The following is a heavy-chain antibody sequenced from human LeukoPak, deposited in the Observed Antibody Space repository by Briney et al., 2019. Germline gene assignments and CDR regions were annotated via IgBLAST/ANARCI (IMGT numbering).Heavy chain of an antibody. CDR2: IYHSGST. V-gene: IGHV4-38-2*02. CDR1: GYSISSGYY. Sequence: PSETLSLTCTVSGYSISSGYYWGWIRQPPGKGLEWIGSIYHSGSTYYSPSLKSRVTISVDTSKNQFSLKLSSVTAADTAVYYCARVLVTGAGPNWFDPWGQGTLVTVSS. J-gene: IGHJ5*02. D-gene: IGHD2-21*02. CDR3: ARVLVTGAGPNWFDP.